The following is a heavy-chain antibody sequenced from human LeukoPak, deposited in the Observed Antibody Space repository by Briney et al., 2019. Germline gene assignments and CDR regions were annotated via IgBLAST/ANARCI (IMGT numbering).Heavy chain of an antibody. Sequence: PGGSLRLSCAASGFTFSSHGMSWVRQAPGKGLEWVSTISGSGDNTYYADSVKGRFTISRDNSKNTLYLQMNSLRDEDTAVYYCARDLYYYDSSGYSPLDYWGQGTLATVSS. D-gene: IGHD3-22*01. J-gene: IGHJ4*02. V-gene: IGHV3-23*01. CDR1: GFTFSSHG. CDR2: ISGSGDNT. CDR3: ARDLYYYDSSGYSPLDY.